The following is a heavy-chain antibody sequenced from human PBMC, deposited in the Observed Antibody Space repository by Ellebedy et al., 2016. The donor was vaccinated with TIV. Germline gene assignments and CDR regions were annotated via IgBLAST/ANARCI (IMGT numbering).Heavy chain of an antibody. J-gene: IGHJ4*02. CDR3: VRVHDD. V-gene: IGHV4-39*01. CDR1: GGSIGSSSYY. CDR2: IFNSGST. Sequence: MPSETLSLTCKVSGGSIGSSSYYWGWIRQPPGQGLEWIGSIFNSGSTYYNPSLKSRVTISVDTSRNQFSLKLRSVTAVDTAVYHCVRVHDDWGQGILVTVSS.